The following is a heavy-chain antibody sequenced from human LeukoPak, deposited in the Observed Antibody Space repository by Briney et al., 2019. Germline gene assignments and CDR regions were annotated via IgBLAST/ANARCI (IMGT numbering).Heavy chain of an antibody. V-gene: IGHV1-69*06. CDR3: ASGSPDGDFGVGPTPFDY. J-gene: IGHJ4*02. CDR2: IIPIFGTA. D-gene: IGHD3-3*01. CDR1: GGAFSSYA. Sequence: AASVKVSCKASGGAFSSYAISWVRQAPGQGLEWMGRIIPIFGTANYAQKFQGRVTITADKSTSTAYMELSSLRSEGTAVYYCASGSPDGDFGVGPTPFDYWGQGTLVTVSS.